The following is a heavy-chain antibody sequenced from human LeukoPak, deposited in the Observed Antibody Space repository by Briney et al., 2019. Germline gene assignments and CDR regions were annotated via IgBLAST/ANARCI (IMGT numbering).Heavy chain of an antibody. D-gene: IGHD5-18*01. Sequence: GGSLRLSCAASGFTFSSYAMSWVRQAPGKGLEWVSAISGSGGSTYYADSVKGRFTISRDNSRNTLYLQMNSLRAEDTAVYYCASSEAMASFDYWGQGTLVTVSS. J-gene: IGHJ4*02. V-gene: IGHV3-23*01. CDR1: GFTFSSYA. CDR3: ASSEAMASFDY. CDR2: ISGSGGST.